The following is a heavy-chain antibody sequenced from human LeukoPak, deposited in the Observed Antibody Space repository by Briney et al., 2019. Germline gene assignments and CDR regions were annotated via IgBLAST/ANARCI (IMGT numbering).Heavy chain of an antibody. CDR1: GFTFDDYG. Sequence: PGGSLRLSCAASGFTFDDYGMSWVRQAPGKGLEWVSGINWNGGSTGYADSVKGRFTISRDNAKNSLYLQMNSLRAEDTALYYCARSSGSHPFNNWFDPWGQGTLVTVSS. CDR2: INWNGGST. CDR3: ARSSGSHPFNNWFDP. V-gene: IGHV3-20*04. D-gene: IGHD1-26*01. J-gene: IGHJ5*02.